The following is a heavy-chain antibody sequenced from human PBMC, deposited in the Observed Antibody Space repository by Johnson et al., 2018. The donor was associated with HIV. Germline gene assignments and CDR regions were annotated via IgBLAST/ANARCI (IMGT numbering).Heavy chain of an antibody. CDR1: GFTFSS. Sequence: VLLVESGGGVVQPGGSLRLSCAASGFTFSSMHWDRQAPGKGLEWVAVISHDGSHKYYADSVKGRFSLSRDNSKNTLYLKMNSLRAEDTAVYYCAREQYGGNSNAGDGFDIWGQGTMVTVSS. CDR3: AREQYGGNSNAGDGFDI. CDR2: ISHDGSHK. V-gene: IGHV3-30*03. J-gene: IGHJ3*02. D-gene: IGHD4-23*01.